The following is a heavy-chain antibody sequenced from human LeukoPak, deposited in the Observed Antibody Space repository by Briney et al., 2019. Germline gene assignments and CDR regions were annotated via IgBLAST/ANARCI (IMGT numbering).Heavy chain of an antibody. CDR3: ARDGHYDILTGYFQD. CDR2: IYYSGTT. V-gene: IGHV4-39*07. J-gene: IGHJ1*01. D-gene: IGHD3-9*01. Sequence: PSETLSLTCTVSGGSISSSSYHWGWIRQPPGKGLEWIGSIYYSGTTYYNPSLKRRVTISVDTSKNQFSLKLSSVTAADTAVYYCARDGHYDILTGYFQDWGQGTLVTVSS. CDR1: GGSISSSSYH.